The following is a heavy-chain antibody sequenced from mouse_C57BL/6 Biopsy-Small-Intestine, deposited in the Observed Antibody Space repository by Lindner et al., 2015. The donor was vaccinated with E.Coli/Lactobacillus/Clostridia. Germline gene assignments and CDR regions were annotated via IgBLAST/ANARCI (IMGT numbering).Heavy chain of an antibody. D-gene: IGHD4-1*01. CDR2: INPNNGGT. J-gene: IGHJ2*01. CDR1: GYTFTDYN. V-gene: IGHV1-22*01. Sequence: VQLQESGPELVKPGASVKMSCKASGYTFTDYNMHWVKQSHGKSLEWIGYINPNNGGTSYNQKFKGKATSTVNKSSSTAYMELRSLTSEDSAVYYCARNWEGYYFDYWGQGTTLTVSS. CDR3: ARNWEGYYFDY.